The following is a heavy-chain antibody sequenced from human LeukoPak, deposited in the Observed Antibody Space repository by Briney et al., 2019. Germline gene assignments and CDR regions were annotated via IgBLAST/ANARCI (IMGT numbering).Heavy chain of an antibody. CDR1: GFTFSSYE. D-gene: IGHD3/OR15-3a*01. CDR3: ARVGRGLGHYFDY. V-gene: IGHV3-48*03. Sequence: GGSLRLSCAASGFTFSSYEMNWVRQAPGKGLGWVSYICSSGSTIYCADSVRGRFTISRDNAKNSLYLQINSLRAEDTAVYYWARVGRGLGHYFDYWGQGTLITVSS. J-gene: IGHJ4*02. CDR2: ICSSGSTI.